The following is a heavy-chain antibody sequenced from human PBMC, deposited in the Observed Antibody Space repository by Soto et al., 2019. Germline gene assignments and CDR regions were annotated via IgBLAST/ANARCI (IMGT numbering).Heavy chain of an antibody. J-gene: IGHJ6*02. CDR3: ARVVGGEMATNPGYYGMDV. Sequence: LTCTVSGGSISSGDYYWSWIRQPPGKVLEWIGYIYYSGSTYYNPSLKSRVTISVDTSKNQFSLKLSSVTAADTAVYYCARVVGGEMATNPGYYGMDVWGQGTTVTVYS. CDR2: IYYSGST. V-gene: IGHV4-30-4*01. D-gene: IGHD5-12*01. CDR1: GGSISSGDYY.